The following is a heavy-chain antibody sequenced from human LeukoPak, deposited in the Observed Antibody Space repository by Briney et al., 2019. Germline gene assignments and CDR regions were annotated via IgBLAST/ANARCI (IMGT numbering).Heavy chain of an antibody. CDR2: MNPNSGNT. J-gene: IGHJ4*02. Sequence: ASVNVSCKASGYTFTSYDINWVRQATGQGLEWMGWMNPNSGNTGYAQKFQGRVTMTRNTSISTAYMELSSLRSGDTAVYYCARGSLLDQVGRSSGFDYWGQGTLVTVSS. CDR3: ARGSLLDQVGRSSGFDY. CDR1: GYTFTSYD. V-gene: IGHV1-8*01. D-gene: IGHD3-22*01.